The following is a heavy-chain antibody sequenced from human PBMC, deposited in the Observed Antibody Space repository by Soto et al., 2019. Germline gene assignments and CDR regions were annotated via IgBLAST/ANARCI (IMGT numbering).Heavy chain of an antibody. Sequence: SETLSLTCTVSGGSISSSSYYWGWIRQPPGKGLEWIGSIYYSGSTYYNPSLKSRVTISVDTSKNQFSLKLISVTAADTAVYYCARHIAAAGIGYYYYYYMDVWGKGTTVTVSS. V-gene: IGHV4-39*01. D-gene: IGHD6-13*01. CDR3: ARHIAAAGIGYYYYYYMDV. CDR1: GGSISSSSYY. CDR2: IYYSGST. J-gene: IGHJ6*03.